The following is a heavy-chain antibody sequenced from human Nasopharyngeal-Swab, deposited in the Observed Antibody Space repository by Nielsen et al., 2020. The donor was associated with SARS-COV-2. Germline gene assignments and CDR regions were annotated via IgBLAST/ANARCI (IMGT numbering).Heavy chain of an antibody. CDR1: GFTFSSYW. D-gene: IGHD1-26*01. V-gene: IGHV4-34*08. CDR3: ATYSGSYQNFDY. J-gene: IGHJ4*02. Sequence: ESLKISCAASGFTFSSYWMSWIRQPPGKGLEWIGEINHSGSTNYNPSLKSRVTISVDTSKNQFSLKLSSVTAADTAVYYCATYSGSYQNFDYWGQGTLVTVSS. CDR2: INHSGST.